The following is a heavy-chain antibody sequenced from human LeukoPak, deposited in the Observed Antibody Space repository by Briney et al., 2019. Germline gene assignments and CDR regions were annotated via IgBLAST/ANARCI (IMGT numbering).Heavy chain of an antibody. J-gene: IGHJ4*02. Sequence: TSETLSLTCTVSGGSISSYYWSWIRQPPGKGLEWIGYIYYSGSTNYNPSLKSRVTISVDTSKNQFSLKLSSVTAADTAVYYCARDPGGSYSPYFDYWGQGTLVTVSS. CDR3: ARDPGGSYSPYFDY. CDR2: IYYSGST. CDR1: GGSISSYY. V-gene: IGHV4-59*01. D-gene: IGHD1-26*01.